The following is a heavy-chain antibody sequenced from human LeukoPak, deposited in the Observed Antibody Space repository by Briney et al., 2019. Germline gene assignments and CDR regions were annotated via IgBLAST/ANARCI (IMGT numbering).Heavy chain of an antibody. Sequence: PGGSLRLSCAASGFIFRNYGMHWVRQAPGKGLEWVAVIVYDGSDKYYADSVKGRFSISRDNSKNTLYLQMNSLRDEDTAVYYCARAGSYLPHFDYWGQGTLVTVSS. V-gene: IGHV3-33*05. CDR3: ARAGSYLPHFDY. CDR1: GFIFRNYG. CDR2: IVYDGSDK. J-gene: IGHJ4*02. D-gene: IGHD1-26*01.